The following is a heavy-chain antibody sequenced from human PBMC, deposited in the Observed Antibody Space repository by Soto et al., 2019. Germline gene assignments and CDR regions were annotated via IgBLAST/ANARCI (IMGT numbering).Heavy chain of an antibody. CDR1: CYTFTSYG. D-gene: IGHD3-3*01. CDR2: ISAYNGNT. CDR3: ARSPSYYDPPDY. Sequence: ASVKVSCKASCYTFTSYGISWVRQAPGQGLEWMGWISAYNGNTNYAQKLQGRVTMTTDTSTSTAYMELRSLRSDDTAVYYCARSPSYYDPPDYWGQGTLVTVSS. V-gene: IGHV1-18*01. J-gene: IGHJ4*02.